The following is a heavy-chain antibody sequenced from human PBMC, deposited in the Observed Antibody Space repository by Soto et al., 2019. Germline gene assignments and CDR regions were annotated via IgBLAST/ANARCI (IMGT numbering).Heavy chain of an antibody. CDR2: ISYDGSHK. CDR3: ARHSFAGERSCPGWFDP. D-gene: IGHD3-10*01. CDR1: GFTFSTYG. V-gene: IGHV3-30*03. J-gene: IGHJ5*02. Sequence: VQLVESGGGVVQPGRSPKLSCAASGFTFSTYGMHWVRQAPGRGLEWVAIISYDGSHKYYAHSVKGRFTISRDISNNTLFPQIDNGKIDGPALFYLARHSFAGERSCPGWFDPWGQGTLVTVSS.